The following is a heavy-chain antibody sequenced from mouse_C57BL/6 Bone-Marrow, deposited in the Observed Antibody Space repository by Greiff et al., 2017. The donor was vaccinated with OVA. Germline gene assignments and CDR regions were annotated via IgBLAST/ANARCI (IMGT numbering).Heavy chain of an antibody. J-gene: IGHJ3*01. V-gene: IGHV1-55*01. D-gene: IGHD2-4*01. Sequence: QVQLQQPGAELVKPGASVKMSCKASGYTFTTYWITWVKQRPGQGLEWIGDVYPGSGSSNFNEKFKNKATLTVDTSSNIVYMQLSSLTSEDSAVYYCARFDYDEEGFAYWGQGTLVTVSA. CDR1: GYTFTTYW. CDR3: ARFDYDEEGFAY. CDR2: VYPGSGSS.